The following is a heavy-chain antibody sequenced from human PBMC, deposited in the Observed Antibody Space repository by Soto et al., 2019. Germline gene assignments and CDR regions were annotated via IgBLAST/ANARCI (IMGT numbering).Heavy chain of an antibody. CDR2: INHSGST. CDR3: ASGYSSSWYDYYYYGMDV. Sequence: QVQLQQWGAGLLKPSETLSLTCAVYGGSFSGYYWSWIRQPPGKGLEWIGEINHSGSTNYNPSLKRRVTISVDTSKNQFSLKLSSVTAADTAVYYCASGYSSSWYDYYYYGMDVWGQGTTVTVSS. J-gene: IGHJ6*02. V-gene: IGHV4-34*01. D-gene: IGHD6-13*01. CDR1: GGSFSGYY.